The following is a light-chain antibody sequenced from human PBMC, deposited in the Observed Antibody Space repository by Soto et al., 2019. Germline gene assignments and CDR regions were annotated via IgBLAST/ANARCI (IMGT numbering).Light chain of an antibody. CDR3: SSYTSISTLDVV. CDR1: SSDVGNYNY. J-gene: IGLJ2*01. V-gene: IGLV2-14*01. CDR2: EVS. Sequence: QSALTQPASVSGSPGQSITISCTGTSSDVGNYNYVSWYQQHPGKAPKLMIYEVSNRPSGVSNRFSGSTFGNTASLTISGLLAEDEADYYCSSYTSISTLDVVFGGGTKLTVL.